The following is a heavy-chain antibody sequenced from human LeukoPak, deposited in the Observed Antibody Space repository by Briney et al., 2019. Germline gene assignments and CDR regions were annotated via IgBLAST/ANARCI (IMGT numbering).Heavy chain of an antibody. CDR1: GFTFSSYA. CDR2: ISGSGGST. D-gene: IGHD3-22*01. CDR3: AKVSSGYYYYFDY. Sequence: GGSLRLSCAASGFTFSSYAMSWVRQAPGKGLEWVSAISGSGGSTYYADSVKGRFTISRDNSKNTLYLQMNSLRAEDTAVCYCAKVSSGYYYYFDYWGQGTLVTVSS. J-gene: IGHJ4*02. V-gene: IGHV3-23*01.